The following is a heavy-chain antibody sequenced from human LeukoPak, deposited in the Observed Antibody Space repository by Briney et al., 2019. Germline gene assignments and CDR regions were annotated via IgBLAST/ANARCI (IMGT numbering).Heavy chain of an antibody. CDR1: GFTFSSYA. CDR2: ISGGGGST. D-gene: IGHD2-21*02. CDR3: AKDKDVVVVTAMWSFYGMDV. V-gene: IGHV3-23*01. Sequence: GGSLRLSCAASGFTFSSYAMSWVRQAPGKGLEWVSAISGGGGSTYYADSVKGRFTISRDNSKNTLYLQMNSLRAEDTAVYYCAKDKDVVVVTAMWSFYGMDVWGQGTTVTVPS. J-gene: IGHJ6*02.